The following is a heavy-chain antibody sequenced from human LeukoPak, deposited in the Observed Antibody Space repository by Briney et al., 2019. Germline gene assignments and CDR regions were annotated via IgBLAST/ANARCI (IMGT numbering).Heavy chain of an antibody. Sequence: PGGSLRLSCAASGFTFSNYWMSWVRQAPGKRLEWVANIKQDGSEKYYVDSVKGRFTVSRDNAKNSLYLQMNSLRAEDTAVYYCARAVVTMIRGVIDYGMDVWGQGTTVTVSS. CDR2: IKQDGSEK. CDR1: GFTFSNYW. D-gene: IGHD3-10*01. CDR3: ARAVVTMIRGVIDYGMDV. J-gene: IGHJ6*02. V-gene: IGHV3-7*01.